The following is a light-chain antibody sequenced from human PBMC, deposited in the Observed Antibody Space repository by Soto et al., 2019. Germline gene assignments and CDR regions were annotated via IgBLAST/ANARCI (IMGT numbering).Light chain of an antibody. CDR2: AAS. V-gene: IGKV3-15*01. CDR3: RQYNNWPPIT. J-gene: IGKJ3*01. Sequence: EIVMTQSPATLSVSPGERATLSCRASQSVSGNLAWYQQKPGQAPRLLIYAASTRATGIPARFSGSGSGTEFALTISSLQSEDFAFYYCRQYNNWPPITFGPGTKVDIK. CDR1: QSVSGN.